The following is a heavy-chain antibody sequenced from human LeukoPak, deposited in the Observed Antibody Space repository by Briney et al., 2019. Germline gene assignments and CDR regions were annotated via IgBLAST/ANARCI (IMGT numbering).Heavy chain of an antibody. D-gene: IGHD3-3*01. CDR2: ISYDGSNK. J-gene: IGHJ6*02. CDR1: GFTISGYT. Sequence: GGSLRLSCAASGFTISGYTMHWVRQAPGKGLEWVALISYDGSNKFYADSVKGRFTISRDNSKNTLYLQMNSLRAEDTAVYYCARGISAAVSITVYYYRMNVWGQGTTVTVSS. CDR3: ARGISAAVSITVYYYRMNV. V-gene: IGHV3-30-3*01.